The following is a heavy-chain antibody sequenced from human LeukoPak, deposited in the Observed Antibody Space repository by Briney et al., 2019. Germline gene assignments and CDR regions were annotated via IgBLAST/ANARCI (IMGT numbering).Heavy chain of an antibody. J-gene: IGHJ6*03. D-gene: IGHD1-1*01. CDR2: INPNTGDT. V-gene: IGHV1-2*02. CDR1: GYTLTAHY. CDR3: ARDSAGTTPYYYMDV. Sequence: ASVKVSCKASGYTLTAHYLHWVRRAHGQGLEWMGWINPNTGDTTYPQKFQGRVTMTRDTSVRTAYMELSSLRSEETPVYYCARDSAGTTPYYYMDVWGKGTTVTVSS.